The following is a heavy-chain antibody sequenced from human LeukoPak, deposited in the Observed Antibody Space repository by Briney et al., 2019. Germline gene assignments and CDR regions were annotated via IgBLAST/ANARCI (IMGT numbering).Heavy chain of an antibody. Sequence: SVKLSCNASGSTFSSYTISWVRQAPGQGLEWMGRIIPILDIKNYAHKFQGRVTITADTSTSTAYMELSSLRSEDTADYSCARGPLPAAIPHFHYYIDVWGKGTTVTVSS. CDR3: ARGPLPAAIPHFHYYIDV. V-gene: IGHV1-69*02. CDR1: GSTFSSYT. J-gene: IGHJ6*03. D-gene: IGHD2-2*01. CDR2: IIPILDIK.